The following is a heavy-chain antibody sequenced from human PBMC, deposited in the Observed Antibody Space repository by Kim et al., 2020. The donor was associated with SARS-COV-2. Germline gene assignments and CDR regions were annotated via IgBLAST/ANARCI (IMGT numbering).Heavy chain of an antibody. CDR3: TSIFEY. Sequence: DGGSRYYADSGKGRCTTSRDNANNMVYLQMNSLRVDDTAIYYCTSIFEYWGQGALVTVSS. J-gene: IGHJ4*02. CDR2: DGGSR. V-gene: IGHV3-74*01. D-gene: IGHD3-3*02.